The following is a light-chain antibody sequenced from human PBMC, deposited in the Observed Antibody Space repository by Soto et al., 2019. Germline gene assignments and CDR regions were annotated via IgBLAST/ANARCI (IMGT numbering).Light chain of an antibody. CDR2: SHN. V-gene: IGLV1-44*01. CDR3: ATWDDSLDGYV. J-gene: IGLJ1*01. Sequence: QSVLTQPPSASGTPGQRVTISCSGSSSNIGSNTVNWYQQLPGTAPKLLIYSHNQRPSGVPDRFSVSKSGTSASLAISGLQSEDEADYHCATWDDSLDGYVFGTGTKLTVL. CDR1: SSNIGSNT.